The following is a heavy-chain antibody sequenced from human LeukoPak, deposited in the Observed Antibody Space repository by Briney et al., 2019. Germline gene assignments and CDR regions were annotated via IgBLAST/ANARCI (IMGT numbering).Heavy chain of an antibody. J-gene: IGHJ4*02. CDR2: ISWNSGSI. V-gene: IGHV3-9*01. D-gene: IGHD6-19*01. CDR1: GFTFDDYA. Sequence: GGSLRLSCAASGFTFDDYAMHWVRQAPGKGLEWVSGISWNSGSIGYADSVKGQFTISRDNAKNSLYLQMNSLRAEDTALYYCAKDRSINIAVAGPFDYWGQGTLVTVSS. CDR3: AKDRSINIAVAGPFDY.